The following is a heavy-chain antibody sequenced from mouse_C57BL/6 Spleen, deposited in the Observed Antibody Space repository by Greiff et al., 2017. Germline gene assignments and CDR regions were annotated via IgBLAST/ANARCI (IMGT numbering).Heavy chain of an antibody. Sequence: VMLVESGPELVKPGASVKISCKASGYAFSSSWMNWVKQRPGKGLEWIGRIYPGDGDTIYNGKLKGKAPLTADKSSSTAYMQLSSRTSEDSAVYFCARWLRWYCDVWGTGTTVTVSS. CDR3: ARWLRWYCDV. J-gene: IGHJ1*03. CDR1: GYAFSSSW. V-gene: IGHV1-82*01. D-gene: IGHD2-2*01. CDR2: IYPGDGDT.